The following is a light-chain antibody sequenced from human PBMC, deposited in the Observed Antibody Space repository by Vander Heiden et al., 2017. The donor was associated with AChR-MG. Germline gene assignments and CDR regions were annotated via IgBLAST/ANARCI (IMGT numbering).Light chain of an antibody. Sequence: QSALTQPASVSGSPGQSITISCTGTSSDIGDYNYASWYQQHPGEAPKLMIYDVSNRPSGVSNRFSGSKSGNTASLTISGLQAEDEADYYCSSYTGSNFVAFGGGTKLTVL. CDR1: SSDIGDYNY. J-gene: IGLJ2*01. CDR3: SSYTGSNFVA. V-gene: IGLV2-14*03. CDR2: DVS.